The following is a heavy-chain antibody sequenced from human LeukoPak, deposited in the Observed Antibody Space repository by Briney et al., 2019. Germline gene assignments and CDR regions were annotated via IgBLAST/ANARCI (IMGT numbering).Heavy chain of an antibody. CDR3: ARVWAGTALVEYYVSSVYFDP. CDR1: GYTFAGYY. J-gene: IGHJ5*02. V-gene: IGHV1-2*02. D-gene: IGHD3-22*01. CDR2: INPNTGGT. Sequence: ASVKVSCKASGYTFAGYYIHWVRQAPGQGLEWMGWINPNTGGTHYAQKFQGRVTLTRDTSISTAYMELSSLRSDDTAVYFCARVWAGTALVEYYVSSVYFDPWGQGTLVTVSS.